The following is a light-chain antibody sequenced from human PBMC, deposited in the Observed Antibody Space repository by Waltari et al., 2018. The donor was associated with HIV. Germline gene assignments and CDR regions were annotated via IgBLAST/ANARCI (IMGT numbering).Light chain of an antibody. Sequence: QSALTQPASVSGSPGQSITISCTGTSSHVGGYNYVSWYQQHPGKAPKRMIYEVSNRTSGVANRFAGSKSGNTASMTISGLQAEDEADYYCSSYTSSSTLVFGGGTKLTVL. CDR1: SSHVGGYNY. CDR3: SSYTSSSTLV. CDR2: EVS. V-gene: IGLV2-14*01. J-gene: IGLJ2*01.